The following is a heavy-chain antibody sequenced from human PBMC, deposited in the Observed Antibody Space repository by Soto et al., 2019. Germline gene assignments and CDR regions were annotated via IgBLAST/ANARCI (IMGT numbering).Heavy chain of an antibody. Sequence: SETLSLTCTVSGGSFSSSNYYWGWIRQSPGKGLEWIGNIFYGGGSGVAYYSPSLKSRVTISVDTSKNQFSLNMRSLTAADTAVYFCARRGGGDSLFDSWRQGKLVTVPS. CDR3: ARRGGGDSLFDS. CDR2: IFYGGGSGVA. CDR1: GGSFSSSNYY. D-gene: IGHD4-17*01. V-gene: IGHV4-39*01. J-gene: IGHJ4*02.